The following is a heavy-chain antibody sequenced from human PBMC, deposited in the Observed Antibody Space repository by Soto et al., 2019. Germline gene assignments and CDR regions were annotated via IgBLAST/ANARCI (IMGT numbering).Heavy chain of an antibody. CDR3: ARGRRDGWNDVFDY. Sequence: QVQLVQSGAEVKKPGSSVKVSCKASGGSFSSYAISWVRQAPGQGLEWMGGIVPSLGSTNYAQKFQGRVTISADESTRTAYMELRSLRSEDTAVFYCARGRRDGWNDVFDYWGQGTLVSVSS. CDR2: IVPSLGST. CDR1: GGSFSSYA. V-gene: IGHV1-69*01. J-gene: IGHJ4*02. D-gene: IGHD1-1*01.